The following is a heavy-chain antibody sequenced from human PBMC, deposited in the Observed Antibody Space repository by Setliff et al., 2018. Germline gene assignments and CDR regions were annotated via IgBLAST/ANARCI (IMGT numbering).Heavy chain of an antibody. Sequence: SKTLSLTCTVSGGSISSGGYYWSWIRQHPGKGLEWIGYIYYSGSTYYNPSLKSRVTISVDTSKNQFSLKLSSVTAADTAVYYCARDRRIVGARHAFDIWGQGTMVTVSS. J-gene: IGHJ3*02. V-gene: IGHV4-31*03. CDR1: GGSISSGGYY. CDR3: ARDRRIVGARHAFDI. D-gene: IGHD1-26*01. CDR2: IYYSGST.